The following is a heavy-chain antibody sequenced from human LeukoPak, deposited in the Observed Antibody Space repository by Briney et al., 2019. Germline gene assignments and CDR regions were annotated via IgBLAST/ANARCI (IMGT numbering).Heavy chain of an antibody. V-gene: IGHV4-39*01. J-gene: IGHJ4*01. D-gene: IGHD3-10*01. CDR1: SGSFSSSSYF. Sequence: SETLSLTCSVSSGSFSSSSYFCGWIRQSPGMGLEWIATIRYSGTTYYNPSLKSRVTTSVDTSRNQFSLKLTSVTAADTAVYYCARLRGGVQLWGDWGQGALVTVSS. CDR2: IRYSGTT. CDR3: ARLRGGVQLWGD.